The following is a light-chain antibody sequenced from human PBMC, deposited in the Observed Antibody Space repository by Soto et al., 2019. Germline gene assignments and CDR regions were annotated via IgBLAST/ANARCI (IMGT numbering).Light chain of an antibody. CDR1: QSLVHSDGNTY. CDR2: KVS. V-gene: IGKV2-30*02. J-gene: IGKJ1*01. Sequence: DVVMTQSPLSLPVTLGQPASISCRSSQSLVHSDGNTYLNWFQQRPGQSPRRLIYKVSNRDSGVPDRVSGSGSGTDFTLKISWVEAEDVGVYYCMQGTHWPWTFGQGTKVEIK. CDR3: MQGTHWPWT.